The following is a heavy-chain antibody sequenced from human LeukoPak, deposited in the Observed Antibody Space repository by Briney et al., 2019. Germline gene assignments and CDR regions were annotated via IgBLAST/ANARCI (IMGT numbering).Heavy chain of an antibody. CDR2: IGGSGTST. D-gene: IGHD1-26*01. Sequence: GGSLRLSCAASGFTFSSYGMGWVRQAPGKGLEWVSAIGGSGTSTYYADSVKGRFTISRDNSKNTLYLQMNSLRAEDTAVYYCAKLVGATDYWGQGTLVTVSS. V-gene: IGHV3-23*01. CDR3: AKLVGATDY. CDR1: GFTFSSYG. J-gene: IGHJ4*02.